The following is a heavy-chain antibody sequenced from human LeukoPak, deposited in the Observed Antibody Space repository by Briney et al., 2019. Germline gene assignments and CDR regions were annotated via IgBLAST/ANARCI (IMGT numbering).Heavy chain of an antibody. J-gene: IGHJ6*03. V-gene: IGHV3-64*01. CDR3: ARAEQFVPGYFYYMDV. CDR2: ISPDGGST. Sequence: GGSLRLSCAASGFTFSRYPMHWVRQAPGKGLEYVSAISPDGGSTFYANSMKGRFTISRDISKNTLYLQVGSLRGEDMAVYYCARAEQFVPGYFYYMDVWGKGTTVTVSS. CDR1: GFTFSRYP. D-gene: IGHD6-6*01.